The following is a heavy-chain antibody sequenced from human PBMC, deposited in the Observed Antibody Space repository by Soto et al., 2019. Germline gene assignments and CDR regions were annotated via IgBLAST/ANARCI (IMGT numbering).Heavy chain of an antibody. V-gene: IGHV3-7*01. CDR3: ARGGRLWFGELEYYYYMDV. CDR1: GFTFSSYW. CDR2: IKQDGSEK. Sequence: GGSLRLSCAASGFTFSSYWMSWVRQAPGKGLEWVANIKQDGSEKYYVDSVKGRFTISRDNAKNSLYLQMNSLRAEDTAVYYCARGGRLWFGELEYYYYMDVWGKGTTVTVSS. J-gene: IGHJ6*03. D-gene: IGHD3-10*01.